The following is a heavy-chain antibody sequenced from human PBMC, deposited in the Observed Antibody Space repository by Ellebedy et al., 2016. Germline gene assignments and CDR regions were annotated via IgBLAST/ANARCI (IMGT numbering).Heavy chain of an antibody. CDR2: MNPNSGNT. Sequence: ASVKVSCKASGYTFTSYDINWVRQATGQGLEWMGWMNPNSGNTGYAQKFQGRVTMTRNTSISTAYMELSSLRSEDTAVYYCARGLADDSSSWYYYYYMDVWGKGTTVTVSS. CDR1: GYTFTSYD. J-gene: IGHJ6*03. CDR3: ARGLADDSSSWYYYYYMDV. V-gene: IGHV1-8*01. D-gene: IGHD6-13*01.